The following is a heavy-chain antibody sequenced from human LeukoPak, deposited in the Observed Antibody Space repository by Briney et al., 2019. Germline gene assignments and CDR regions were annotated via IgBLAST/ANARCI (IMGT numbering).Heavy chain of an antibody. V-gene: IGHV3-30*03. CDR1: GFTFSSYG. D-gene: IGHD2-15*01. CDR3: ALGYCSGGSCLILIY. Sequence: QPGGSLRLSCAASGFTFSSYGMHWVRQAPGKGLEWVAVISYDGSNKYYADSVKGRFTISRDNSKNTLYLQMNSLRAEDTAVYYCALGYCSGGSCLILIYWGQGTLVTVSS. CDR2: ISYDGSNK. J-gene: IGHJ4*02.